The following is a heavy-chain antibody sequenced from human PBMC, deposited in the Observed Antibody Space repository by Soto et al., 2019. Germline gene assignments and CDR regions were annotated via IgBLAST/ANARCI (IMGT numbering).Heavy chain of an antibody. CDR1: GFTFSSYG. Sequence: ESGGGVVQPGRSLRLSCAASGFTFSSYGMHWVRQAPGKGLEWVAVIWYDGSNKYYADSVKGRFTISRDNSKNTLYLQMNSLRAADTAVYSCARGWGPVVVPAAPRRWCDPWGQGTLVTVSS. V-gene: IGHV3-33*01. J-gene: IGHJ5*02. CDR2: IWYDGSNK. CDR3: ARGWGPVVVPAAPRRWCDP. D-gene: IGHD2-2*01.